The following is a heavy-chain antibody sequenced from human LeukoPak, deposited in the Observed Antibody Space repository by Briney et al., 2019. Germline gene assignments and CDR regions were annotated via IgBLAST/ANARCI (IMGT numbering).Heavy chain of an antibody. CDR1: GGSISSYY. CDR3: ARERWLQDYYYYGMDV. CDR2: IYYSGST. D-gene: IGHD5-24*01. J-gene: IGHJ6*02. Sequence: PSETLSLTCTVSGGSISSYYWSWIRQPPGKGLEWIGYIYYSGSTNYNPSLKSRVTISVDTSENQFSLKLSSVTAADTAVYYCARERWLQDYYYYGMDVWGQGTTVTVSS. V-gene: IGHV4-59*01.